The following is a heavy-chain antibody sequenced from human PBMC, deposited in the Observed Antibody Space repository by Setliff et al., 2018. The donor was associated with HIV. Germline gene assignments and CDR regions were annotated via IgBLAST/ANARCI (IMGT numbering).Heavy chain of an antibody. CDR3: ALTPYSSSSLSY. V-gene: IGHV3-7*01. D-gene: IGHD6-6*01. Sequence: GGSLRLSCAASGFTFDIYWMSWVRQAPGKGLEWVANIKQDGREKYYADSVKGRFTISRDNSKNTLYLQMNSLRAEDTAVYYCALTPYSSSSLSYWGQGNLVTVSS. J-gene: IGHJ4*02. CDR1: GFTFDIYW. CDR2: IKQDGREK.